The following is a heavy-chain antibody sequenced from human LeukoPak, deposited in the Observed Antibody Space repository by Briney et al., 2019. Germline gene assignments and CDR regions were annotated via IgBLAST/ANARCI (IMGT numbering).Heavy chain of an antibody. CDR1: GGSFSGYY. J-gene: IGHJ5*02. D-gene: IGHD2-21*01. V-gene: IGHV4-34*01. CDR3: ARNGDRAFDP. CDR2: INHSGST. Sequence: SETLSLTCAVYGGSFSGYYWSWIRQPPGKGLEWIGEINHSGSTNYNPSLKSRVTISVDTSKNQFSLKLSSVTAADTAVYYCARNGDRAFDPWGQGTLVTVSS.